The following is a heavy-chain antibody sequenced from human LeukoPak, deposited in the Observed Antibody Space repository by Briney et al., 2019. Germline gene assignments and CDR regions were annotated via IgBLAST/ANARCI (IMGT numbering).Heavy chain of an antibody. CDR1: GFTFSSYE. D-gene: IGHD3-10*01. CDR2: ISSSGSTI. J-gene: IGHJ4*02. Sequence: GGSLRLSCAAPGFTFSSYEMNWVRQAPGKGLEWVSYISSSGSTIYYADSVKGRFTISRDNAKNSLYPQMNSLRAEDTAVYYCASLSSRMVRGVILNYWGQGTLVTVSS. CDR3: ASLSSRMVRGVILNY. V-gene: IGHV3-48*03.